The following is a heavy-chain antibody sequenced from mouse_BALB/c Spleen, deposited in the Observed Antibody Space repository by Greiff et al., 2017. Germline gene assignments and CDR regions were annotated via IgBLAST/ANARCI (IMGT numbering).Heavy chain of an antibody. CDR2: IYPGGGYT. CDR3: SRSGGNYNCDY. J-gene: IGHJ2*01. V-gene: IGHV1-63*02. CDR1: GYTFTNYW. Sequence: VQLQQSGAELVRPGTSVKISCKASGYTFTNYWLGWVKQRPGHGLEWIGDIYPGGGYTNYNEKFKGKATLTADTSSSTAYMQLISMTSEDAAGDFCSRSGGNYNCDYWGQGTTRTVSS. D-gene: IGHD2-1*01.